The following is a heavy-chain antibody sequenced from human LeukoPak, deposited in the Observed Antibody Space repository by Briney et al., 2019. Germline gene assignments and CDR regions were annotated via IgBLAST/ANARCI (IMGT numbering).Heavy chain of an antibody. CDR1: GFTFSSYG. CDR3: TKERVTSDGEPFDS. D-gene: IGHD2-2*01. J-gene: IGHJ4*02. Sequence: QAGGSLRLSCAASGFTFSSYGMHWVRQAPGKGLEWVSYISDSGGRTYYADSVKGRFTISRDNSKNTLYLQLNSLGAEDTAVYYCTKERVTSDGEPFDSWGPGTLVTVSS. CDR2: ISDSGGRT. V-gene: IGHV3-23*01.